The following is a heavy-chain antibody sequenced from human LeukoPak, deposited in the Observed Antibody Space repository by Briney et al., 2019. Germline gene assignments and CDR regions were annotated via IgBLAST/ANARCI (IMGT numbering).Heavy chain of an antibody. Sequence: GRSLRLSCAASEFTFSSYGMHWVRQAPGKGLEWVAVISHDGSNKYYADSVKGRFTISRDNSKNTLYLQMNSLRAEDTAVYYCAKDSEPRTLDYWGQGTLVTVSS. D-gene: IGHD1-1*01. CDR2: ISHDGSNK. V-gene: IGHV3-30*18. CDR1: EFTFSSYG. CDR3: AKDSEPRTLDY. J-gene: IGHJ4*02.